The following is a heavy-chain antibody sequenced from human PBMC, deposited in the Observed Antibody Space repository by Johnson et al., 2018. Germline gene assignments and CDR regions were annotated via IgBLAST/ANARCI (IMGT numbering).Heavy chain of an antibody. Sequence: QVQLVQSGAEVKKPGSSVKVSCKASGGTFSSYAISWVRQAPGQGLEWMGGIIPIFGTTNYAQKFQGRVTIIADESTSTAYMELSSLRSEDTAVYYCARHPDRGYYYCSAGGFDYWGHGTLVTVSS. CDR3: ARHPDRGYYYCSAGGFDY. J-gene: IGHJ4*01. V-gene: IGHV1-69*12. D-gene: IGHD3-10*01. CDR2: IIPIFGTT. CDR1: GGTFSSYA.